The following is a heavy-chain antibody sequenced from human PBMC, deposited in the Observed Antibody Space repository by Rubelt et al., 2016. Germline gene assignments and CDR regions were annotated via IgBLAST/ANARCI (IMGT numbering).Heavy chain of an antibody. V-gene: IGHV4-59*08. CDR2: IYYTGST. D-gene: IGHD6-19*01. Sequence: QVQLQESGPGLVKPSETLSLTCTVSGGSISSYYWSWIRQPPGKGLEWIGYIYYTGSTTYNPSLKSRVTISVDTSKNQFSRGLSSGTAADTAGYYCARHPLSSGCPDYWGQGTLVTVSS. J-gene: IGHJ4*02. CDR1: GGSISSYY. CDR3: ARHPLSSGCPDY.